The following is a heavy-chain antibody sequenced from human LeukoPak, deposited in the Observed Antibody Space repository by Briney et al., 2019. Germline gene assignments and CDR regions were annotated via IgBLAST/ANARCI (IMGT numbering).Heavy chain of an antibody. D-gene: IGHD2-15*01. J-gene: IGHJ4*02. Sequence: GGSLRLSCALSGVIVNSCFMGWVRQAPGKGLEWVSLISSEGFTYYADSVKGRFTISRDNSKNTLYLQMNSLTAEDTALYYCARGRGGDWGQGVLVTVSS. V-gene: IGHV3-53*01. CDR3: ARGRGGD. CDR1: GVIVNSCF. CDR2: ISSEGFT.